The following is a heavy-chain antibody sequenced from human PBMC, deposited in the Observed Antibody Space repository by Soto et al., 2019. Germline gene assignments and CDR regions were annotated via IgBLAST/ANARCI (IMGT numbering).Heavy chain of an antibody. V-gene: IGHV4-39*02. CDR2: IHYSGST. D-gene: IGHD6-13*01. CDR1: GGSISTSSYH. J-gene: IGHJ4*02. CDR3: AREYESSPID. Sequence: SETLSLTCTVSGGSISTSSYHWAWIRQPPGKGLEWIASIHYSGSTYYNPSLKSRATISVDTSKNQFSLKLTSVTAADTAVYYCAREYESSPIDWGQGTLVTVSS.